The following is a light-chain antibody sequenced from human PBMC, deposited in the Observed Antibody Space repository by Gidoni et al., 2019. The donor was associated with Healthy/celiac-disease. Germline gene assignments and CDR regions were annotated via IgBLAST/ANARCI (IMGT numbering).Light chain of an antibody. CDR1: QDISNY. CDR3: QQYDNLPFT. Sequence: DIQMTQSPSSLSASVGDRVTITCQASQDISNYLNWYQQTPGKAPKLLIYDASNLETGVPSRFSGSGSGTDFTFTISSLQHEDIATYYCQQYDNLPFTFGPGTKVDIK. CDR2: DAS. J-gene: IGKJ3*01. V-gene: IGKV1-33*01.